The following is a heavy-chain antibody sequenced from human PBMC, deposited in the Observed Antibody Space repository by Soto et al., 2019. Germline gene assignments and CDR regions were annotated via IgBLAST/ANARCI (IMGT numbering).Heavy chain of an antibody. CDR2: ISGGGDST. CDR1: GFTFNNYA. CDR3: AKGRGGSGSLTPRVDF. J-gene: IGHJ4*02. V-gene: IGHV3-23*01. Sequence: EVQLLESGGGLVQPGGSLRLSCAASGFTFNNYAMTWVRQAPGKGLEWLSAISGGGDSTCYADPVKGRSTLSRDGPKNTLYLQMSSLRAEDTALYYCAKGRGGSGSLTPRVDFWGQGTLVTVSS. D-gene: IGHD3-10*01.